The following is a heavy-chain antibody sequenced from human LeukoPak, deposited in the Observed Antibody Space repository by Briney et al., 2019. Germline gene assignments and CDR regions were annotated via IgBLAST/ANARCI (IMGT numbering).Heavy chain of an antibody. V-gene: IGHV4-59*01. J-gene: IGHJ4*02. CDR3: ARHNDFWSGYPFDY. Sequence: TSETLSLTCTVSGGSISSYYWSWIRQPPGKGLEWIGYIYYSGSTNYNPSLKSRVTISVDTSKNQFSLKLSSVTAADTAVYYCARHNDFWSGYPFDYWGQGTLVTVSS. CDR2: IYYSGST. CDR1: GGSISSYY. D-gene: IGHD3-3*01.